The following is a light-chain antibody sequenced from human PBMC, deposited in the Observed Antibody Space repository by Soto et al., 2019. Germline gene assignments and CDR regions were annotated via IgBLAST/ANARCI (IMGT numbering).Light chain of an antibody. CDR1: QRIATW. CDR3: QQYHLYWT. V-gene: IGKV1-5*01. CDR2: GAS. Sequence: DIPLTQSPSTLSASVGDRVTITCRASQRIATWLAWYQHQPGSAPKLLIYGASTLQSGVPSRFSGSGSGAEFTLTIDNLQPEGFATYYCQQYHLYWTFGPGTKVEI. J-gene: IGKJ1*01.